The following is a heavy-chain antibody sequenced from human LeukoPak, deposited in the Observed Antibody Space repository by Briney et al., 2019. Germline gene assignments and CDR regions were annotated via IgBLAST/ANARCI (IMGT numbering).Heavy chain of an antibody. CDR1: GFTFSNYA. J-gene: IGHJ4*02. D-gene: IGHD6-13*01. CDR3: ARDRSGYSSSYIPFDY. V-gene: IGHV3-23*01. CDR2: ISGNGAST. Sequence: GGSLRLSCAASGFTFSNYALNWVRQAPGKGLEWVSAISGNGASTYYADSVKGRFTISRDSSKNILYLQMNSLRAEDTAVYYCARDRSGYSSSYIPFDYWGQGTLVTVSS.